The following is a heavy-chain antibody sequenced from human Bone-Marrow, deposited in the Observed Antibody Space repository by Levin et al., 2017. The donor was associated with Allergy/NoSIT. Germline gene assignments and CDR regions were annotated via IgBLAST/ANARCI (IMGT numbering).Heavy chain of an antibody. CDR3: SGYFYYHYGMDV. CDR2: ISADGGST. V-gene: IGHV3-23*01. CDR1: GFTFNRYA. D-gene: IGHD1-26*01. Sequence: GGSLRLSCAASGFTFNRYAMTWVRQAPGEGLEWVSGISADGGSTYYADSVKGRFTISRDNSRNTVYLQMNSLRSEDTASYYCSGYFYYHYGMDVWGQGTTVAVSS. J-gene: IGHJ6*02.